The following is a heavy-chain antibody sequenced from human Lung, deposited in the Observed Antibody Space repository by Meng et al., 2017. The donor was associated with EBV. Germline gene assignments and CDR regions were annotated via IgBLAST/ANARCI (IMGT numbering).Heavy chain of an antibody. Sequence: RLREPGPRLVPPSHALSLTCTVSGGSVISGCYYWSWIRQQPGKGLEWIGYIYYTGSSFYNPSLKRRVTISVDTSKNQFFLNLSSVTAADTAVYYCANAGRFGESLGDYWGQGILVTVSS. CDR2: IYYTGSS. CDR1: GGSVISGCYY. D-gene: IGHD3-10*01. J-gene: IGHJ4*02. CDR3: ANAGRFGESLGDY. V-gene: IGHV4-31*04.